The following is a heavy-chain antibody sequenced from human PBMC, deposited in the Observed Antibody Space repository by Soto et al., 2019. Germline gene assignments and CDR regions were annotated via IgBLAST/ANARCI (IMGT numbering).Heavy chain of an antibody. J-gene: IGHJ4*02. CDR1: GDSTSSDKW. CDR3: ARGERQQQRDY. Sequence: QVQLQESGPGLVKPSGTLSLTCAVSGDSTSSDKWWSWVRQPPGKGLEGIGEVDHSGNTNYNPSLMSRVIISVDNSKNQFSLKLSSVTDADTAMYYCARGERQQQRDYWGQGTLVTVSS. D-gene: IGHD6-13*01. V-gene: IGHV4-4*02. CDR2: VDHSGNT.